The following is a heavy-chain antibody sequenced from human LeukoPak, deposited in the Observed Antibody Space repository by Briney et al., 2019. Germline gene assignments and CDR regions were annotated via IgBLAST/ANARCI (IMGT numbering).Heavy chain of an antibody. V-gene: IGHV1-18*01. CDR2: ISAYNGNT. CDR3: ARDPVVDDYVWGSYIGVDY. Sequence: SVKVSCKASGYTFTIYGISWVPQAPGQGLEWMGWISAYNGNTNYAQKLQGRVTMTTDTSTSTAYMELRSLRSDDTAVYYCARDPVVDDYVWGSYIGVDYWGQGTLVTVSS. D-gene: IGHD3-16*01. CDR1: GYTFTIYG. J-gene: IGHJ4*02.